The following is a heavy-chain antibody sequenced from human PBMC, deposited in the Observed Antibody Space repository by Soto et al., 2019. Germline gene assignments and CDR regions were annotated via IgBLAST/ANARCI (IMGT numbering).Heavy chain of an antibody. CDR1: GFTFSNNG. D-gene: IGHD2-15*01. CDR2: IWHDGSTK. V-gene: IGHV3-33*01. Sequence: QVQLVESGGGVVQPGTSLRLSCAASGFTFSNNGMHWVRQAPGKGLEWLAVIWHDGSTKLYADSVKGRFTISRDNARNTLYLEMDTLRVEDTAVYYCARDPGGSPFDYWGQGTLVTVSS. CDR3: ARDPGGSPFDY. J-gene: IGHJ4*02.